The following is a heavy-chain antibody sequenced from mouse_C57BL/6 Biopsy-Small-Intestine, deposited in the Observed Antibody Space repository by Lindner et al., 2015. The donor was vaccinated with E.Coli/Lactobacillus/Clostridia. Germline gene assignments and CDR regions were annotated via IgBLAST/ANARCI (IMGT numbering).Heavy chain of an antibody. J-gene: IGHJ4*01. Sequence: SVKVSCKASGYTFTNYGIGWVRQAPGQGLEWMGWISGYNGDTNYAQKFQGRLTMTTDTSTNTAHMELRGLRSDDTAVYYCARNQDIVVVEAAADLDYWGQGTLVTVSS. CDR1: GYTFTNYG. CDR3: ARNQDIVVVEAAADLDY. D-gene: IGHD1-1*02. V-gene: IGHV1-74*01. CDR2: ISGYNGDT.